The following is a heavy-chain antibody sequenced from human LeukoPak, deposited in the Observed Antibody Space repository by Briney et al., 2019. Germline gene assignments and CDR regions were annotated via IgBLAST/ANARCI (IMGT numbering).Heavy chain of an antibody. D-gene: IGHD2-15*01. V-gene: IGHV4-4*02. CDR3: ARVGRYCSGGSCRRSLDY. CDR1: SGSISSSNR. Sequence: SRTLSLTCAVSSGSISSSNRWSWVRQPPGKRLEWIGELYHSESTNYNPSLKSRVTISVDKSKNQFSLKLGSVTAADTAVYYCARVGRYCSGGSCRRSLDYWGQRTLVTVSS. CDR2: LYHSEST. J-gene: IGHJ4*02.